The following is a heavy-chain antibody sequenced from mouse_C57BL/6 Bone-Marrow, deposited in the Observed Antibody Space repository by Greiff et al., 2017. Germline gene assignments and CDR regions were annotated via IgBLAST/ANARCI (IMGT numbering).Heavy chain of an antibody. J-gene: IGHJ2*01. CDR3: AREGRLLLYFDY. CDR2: IDPSDSYT. V-gene: IGHV1-50*01. CDR1: GYTFTSYW. Sequence: VQLQQPGAELVKPGASVKLSCKASGYTFTSYWMQWVKQRPGQGLEWIGEIDPSDSYTNYNQKFKGKVTLTVDTSSSTAYMQLSSLTSEDSAVYYCAREGRLLLYFDYWGQGTTLTVSS. D-gene: IGHD2-3*01.